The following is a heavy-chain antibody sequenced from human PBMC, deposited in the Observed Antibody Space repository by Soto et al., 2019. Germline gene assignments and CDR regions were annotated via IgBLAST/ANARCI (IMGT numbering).Heavy chain of an antibody. Sequence: GGSLRLSCAASGLTVSSNYMSWVRQAPGKGLEWVSVIYSGGSTYYADSVKGRFTISRDNSKNTLYLQMNSLRAEDTAVYYCARSFYYDSPFFDPWGQGTLVTVSS. CDR1: GLTVSSNY. V-gene: IGHV3-66*01. D-gene: IGHD3-22*01. J-gene: IGHJ5*02. CDR3: ARSFYYDSPFFDP. CDR2: IYSGGST.